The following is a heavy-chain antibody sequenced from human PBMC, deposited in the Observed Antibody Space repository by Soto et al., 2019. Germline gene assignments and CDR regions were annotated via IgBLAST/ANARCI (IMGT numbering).Heavy chain of an antibody. Sequence: GGSLRLSCAASGFTFSSHWMSWVRQAPGKGLEWVAVISLDGSKKYYVDSVKGRFTISRDNSKNTLYLQMNGLRAEDTAVYYCAKDRAIAAAGQTDYWGQGTLVTVSS. CDR3: AKDRAIAAAGQTDY. V-gene: IGHV3-30*18. J-gene: IGHJ4*02. CDR2: ISLDGSKK. CDR1: GFTFSSHW. D-gene: IGHD6-13*01.